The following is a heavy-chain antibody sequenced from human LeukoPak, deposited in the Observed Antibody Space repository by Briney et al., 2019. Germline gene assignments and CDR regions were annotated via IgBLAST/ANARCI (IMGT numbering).Heavy chain of an antibody. CDR3: ARGDYYGSGSFDY. D-gene: IGHD3-10*01. CDR2: INHSGST. V-gene: IGHV4-34*01. J-gene: IGHJ4*02. Sequence: SETLSLTCAVYGGSFSGYYWSWIRQPPGKGLEWIGEINHSGSTNYNPSLKSRVTISVDTSKNQFSLKLSSVTAADTAVYYCARGDYYGSGSFDYWGQGTLVTVSP. CDR1: GGSFSGYY.